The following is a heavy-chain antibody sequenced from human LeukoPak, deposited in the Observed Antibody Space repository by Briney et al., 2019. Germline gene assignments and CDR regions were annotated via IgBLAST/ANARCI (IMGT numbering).Heavy chain of an antibody. CDR2: IYPGDSDT. Sequence: GESLKISCKGSGYSFTSYWIGWVRQMPGKGLEWMGIIYPGDSDTRYSPSFQGQVTISADKSISTAYLQWSSLKASDTAMYYCARLDYYDSSGYYGWYFDLWGRGTLVTVSS. CDR3: ARLDYYDSSGYYGWYFDL. V-gene: IGHV5-51*01. D-gene: IGHD3-22*01. J-gene: IGHJ2*01. CDR1: GYSFTSYW.